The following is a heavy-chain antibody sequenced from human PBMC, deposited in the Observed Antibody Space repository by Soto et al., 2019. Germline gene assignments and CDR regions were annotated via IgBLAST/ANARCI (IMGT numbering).Heavy chain of an antibody. CDR1: GGTFSSYA. CDR3: GRSDYYDSSGYMGYYYYGMDV. J-gene: IGHJ6*02. CDR2: IIPIFGTA. D-gene: IGHD3-22*01. Sequence: QVQLVQSGAEVKKPGSSVKVSCKASGGTFSSYAISWVRQAPGQGLEWMGGIIPIFGTANYAQKFQGRVTITADESTSTAYMELSSLRSEDTAVYYCGRSDYYDSSGYMGYYYYGMDVWGQGTTVTVSS. V-gene: IGHV1-69*01.